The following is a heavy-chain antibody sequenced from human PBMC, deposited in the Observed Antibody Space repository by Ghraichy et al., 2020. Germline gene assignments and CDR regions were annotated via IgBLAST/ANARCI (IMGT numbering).Heavy chain of an antibody. J-gene: IGHJ4*02. V-gene: IGHV3-30*18. Sequence: GGSLRLSCAASGFTFSSYGMHWVRQAPGKGLEWVAVISYDGSNKYYADSVKGRFTISRDNSKNTLYLQMNSLRAEDTAVYYCAKGAVWRSPGWLDYWGQGTLVTVSS. D-gene: IGHD1-1*01. CDR1: GFTFSSYG. CDR3: AKGAVWRSPGWLDY. CDR2: ISYDGSNK.